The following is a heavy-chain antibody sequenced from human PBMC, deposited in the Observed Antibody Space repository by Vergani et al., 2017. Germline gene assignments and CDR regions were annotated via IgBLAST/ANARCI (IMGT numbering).Heavy chain of an antibody. CDR1: GFSIDNGYY. CDR3: ARRSGIVYDIFSGTQYFFDF. Sequence: QVQLQESGPGLVKPSETLSLTCAVSGFSIDNGYYWDWIRQPPGKGLEWIGSIYRTGRTHYNPSLKSRVTISVDTSNTHFSLRLNSLNAADTAVYYCARRSGIVYDIFSGTQYFFDFWCQGTLVTVSS. J-gene: IGHJ4*02. D-gene: IGHD3-9*01. V-gene: IGHV4-38-2*01. CDR2: IYRTGRT.